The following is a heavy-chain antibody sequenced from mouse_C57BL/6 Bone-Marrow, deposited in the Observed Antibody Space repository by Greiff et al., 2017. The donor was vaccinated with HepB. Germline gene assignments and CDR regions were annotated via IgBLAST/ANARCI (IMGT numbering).Heavy chain of an antibody. Sequence: DVMLVESGGGLVKPGGSLKLSCAASGFTFSDYGMHWVRQAPEKGLEWVAYISSGSSTIYYADTVKGRFTISRDNAKDTLFLQMTSLRSEDTAMYYCAGHYYGSSGFDYWGQGTTLTVSS. CDR2: ISSGSSTI. D-gene: IGHD1-1*01. CDR1: GFTFSDYG. CDR3: AGHYYGSSGFDY. V-gene: IGHV5-17*01. J-gene: IGHJ2*01.